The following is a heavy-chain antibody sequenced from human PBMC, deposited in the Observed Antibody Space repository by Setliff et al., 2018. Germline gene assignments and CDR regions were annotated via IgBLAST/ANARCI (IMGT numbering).Heavy chain of an antibody. J-gene: IGHJ4*02. CDR2: IKQDGGET. CDR1: GFTFSTAR. V-gene: IGHV3-7*03. CDR3: AGGRGWRFDD. Sequence: PGGSLRLSCAASGFTFSTARMNWVRQAPGKGLEWVAIIKQDGGETVYADSVKGRLTISRDNAKNSLYLQMNSLRGEDKAVYYCAGGRGWRFDDWGQGTLVTVSS. D-gene: IGHD6-19*01.